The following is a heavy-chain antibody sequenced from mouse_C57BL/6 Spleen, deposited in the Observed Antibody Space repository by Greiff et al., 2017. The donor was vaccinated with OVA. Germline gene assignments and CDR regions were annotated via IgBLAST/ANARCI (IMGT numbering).Heavy chain of an antibody. CDR2: IYPRDGST. V-gene: IGHV1-78*01. CDR3: SRENGNYLYYFDY. D-gene: IGHD2-1*01. J-gene: IGHJ2*01. CDR1: GYTFTDHT. Sequence: QVQLQQSDAELVKPGASVKISCKVSGYTFTDHTIHWMKQRPEQGLEWIGYIYPRDGSTKYNEKFKGKATLTADTSSSTAYMQLNSLTSEDSAVYFCSRENGNYLYYFDYWGQGTTLTVSS.